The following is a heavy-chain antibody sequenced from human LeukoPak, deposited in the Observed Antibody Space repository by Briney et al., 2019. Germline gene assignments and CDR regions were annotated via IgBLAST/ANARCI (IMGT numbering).Heavy chain of an antibody. J-gene: IGHJ3*02. CDR2: IIPILGIA. Sequence: ASVKVSCKASGYTFTSYGISWVRQAPGQGLEWMGRIIPILGIANYAQKFQGRVTITADKSTSTAYMELSSLRSEDTAVYYCARGRDIVVVPAAIDDAFDIWGQGTMVTVSS. V-gene: IGHV1-69*04. CDR3: ARGRDIVVVPAAIDDAFDI. D-gene: IGHD2-2*01. CDR1: GYTFTSYG.